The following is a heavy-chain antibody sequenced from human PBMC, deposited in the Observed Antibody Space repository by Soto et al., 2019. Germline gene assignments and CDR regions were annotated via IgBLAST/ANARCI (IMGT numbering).Heavy chain of an antibody. V-gene: IGHV1-18*04. D-gene: IGHD2-2*01. CDR2: ISAYNGNT. CDR1: GYTFTSYG. CDR3: AREPKGYCSSTSCFKPPYYYYGMDV. J-gene: IGHJ6*02. Sequence: GASVKVSCKASGYTFTSYGISWVRQAPGQGLEWMGWISAYNGNTNYAQKLQGRVTMTTDTSTSTAYMELRSLRSDDTAVYYCAREPKGYCSSTSCFKPPYYYYGMDVWGQGTTV.